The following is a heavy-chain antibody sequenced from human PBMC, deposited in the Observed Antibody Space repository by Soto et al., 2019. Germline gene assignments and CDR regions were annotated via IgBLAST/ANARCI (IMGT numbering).Heavy chain of an antibody. CDR3: ARAEYYYDSSGYYYVDY. J-gene: IGHJ4*02. CDR1: GGSIRSGGYY. D-gene: IGHD3-22*01. V-gene: IGHV4-31*03. Sequence: SETLSLTCTVSGGSIRSGGYYWSWIRQHPGKGLEWIGYIYYSGSTYYNPSLKSRVTISVDTSKNQFSLKLSSVTAADTAVYYCARAEYYYDSSGYYYVDYWGQGTLVTVSS. CDR2: IYYSGST.